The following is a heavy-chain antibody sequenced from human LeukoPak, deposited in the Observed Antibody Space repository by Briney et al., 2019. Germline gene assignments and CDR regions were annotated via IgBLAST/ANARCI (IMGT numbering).Heavy chain of an antibody. D-gene: IGHD3-22*01. CDR1: VGSIGSYY. V-gene: IGHV4-59*12. CDR2: IYYIVST. CDR3: ARVRSSAYVYFEF. Sequence: SETLSLTCTLSVGSIGSYYWNWIRQPPGEGLEWIGHIYYIVSTTYNPSLESRVTISVDMSKNQFSMNMRSVTAADTAVYYCARVRSSAYVYFEFWGRGSLVTVSS. J-gene: IGHJ4*02.